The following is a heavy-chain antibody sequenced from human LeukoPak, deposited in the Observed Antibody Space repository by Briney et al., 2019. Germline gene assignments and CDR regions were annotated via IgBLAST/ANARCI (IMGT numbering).Heavy chain of an antibody. D-gene: IGHD6-13*01. Sequence: SETLSLTCTVSGGSLSSSTYYWGWIRQPPGKGLEWIGSISNGGSTSYNPSLKSRVTISVDTSKNQFSLKLSSVTAADTAVYYCARAPRRYSSSWYYLWFDPWGQGTLVTVSS. CDR3: ARAPRRYSSSWYYLWFDP. CDR1: GGSLSSSTYY. CDR2: ISNGGST. V-gene: IGHV4-39*07. J-gene: IGHJ5*02.